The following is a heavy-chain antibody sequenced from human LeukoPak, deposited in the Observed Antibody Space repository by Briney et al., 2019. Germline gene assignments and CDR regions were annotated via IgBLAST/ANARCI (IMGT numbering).Heavy chain of an antibody. Sequence: SETLSLTCTVSGGSIRGYYWSWIRQPPGKGLEWIGEINHSGSTNYNPSLKSRVTISVDTSKNQFSLKLSSVTAADTAVYYCARGDLWFGELLAYWGQGTLVTVSS. V-gene: IGHV4-34*01. D-gene: IGHD3-10*01. J-gene: IGHJ4*02. CDR3: ARGDLWFGELLAY. CDR2: INHSGST. CDR1: GGSIRGYY.